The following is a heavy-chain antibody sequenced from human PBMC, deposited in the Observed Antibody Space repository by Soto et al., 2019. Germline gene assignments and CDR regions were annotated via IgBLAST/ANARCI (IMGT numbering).Heavy chain of an antibody. CDR1: GYAFSIYG. V-gene: IGHV1-18*01. D-gene: IGHD3-22*01. J-gene: IGHJ3*02. Sequence: ASVNVSWKAAGYAFSIYGISWGRQAPGQGLEWMGWISAYNGNTNYAQKLQGRVTMTTDTSTSTAYMELRSLRSDDTAVYYCARDRSSITMIVVVITPDAFDIWGQGTMVTVSS. CDR2: ISAYNGNT. CDR3: ARDRSSITMIVVVITPDAFDI.